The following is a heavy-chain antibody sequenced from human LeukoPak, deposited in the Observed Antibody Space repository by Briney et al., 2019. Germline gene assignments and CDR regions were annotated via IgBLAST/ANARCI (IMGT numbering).Heavy chain of an antibody. D-gene: IGHD2-2*01. J-gene: IGHJ5*02. CDR3: ARAMKKYQLESYNWLDP. CDR2: IIPIFGTA. Sequence: SVKVSCKASGGTFSSYAISWVRQAPGQGLEWMGGIIPIFGTANYAQKFQGRVTITADESTSTAYMELSSLRSEDTAVYYCARAMKKYQLESYNWLDPWGQGTLVTVSS. V-gene: IGHV1-69*01. CDR1: GGTFSSYA.